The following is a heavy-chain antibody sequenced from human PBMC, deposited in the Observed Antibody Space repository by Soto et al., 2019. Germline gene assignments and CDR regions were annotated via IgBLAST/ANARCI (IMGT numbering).Heavy chain of an antibody. CDR2: IYYSGST. V-gene: IGHV4-30-4*01. J-gene: IGHJ4*02. CDR1: GGSISSGDYY. D-gene: IGHD3-22*01. Sequence: LSLTCTVSGGSISSGDYYWSWIRQPPGKGLEWIGYIYYSGSTYYNPSLKSRVTISVDTSKNQFSLKLSSVTAADTAVYYCARVMGHYYDSSVLTYYFDYLCQGTLVTVSS. CDR3: ARVMGHYYDSSVLTYYFDY.